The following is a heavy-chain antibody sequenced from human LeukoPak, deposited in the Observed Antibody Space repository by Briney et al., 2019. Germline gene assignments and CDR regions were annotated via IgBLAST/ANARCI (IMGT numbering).Heavy chain of an antibody. Sequence: VASVKVSCKASGGTFSSYAISWVRQAPGQGLEWMGRIIPILGITNYAQKFQGRVTITADKSTSTAYMELSSLRAEDTAVYYCAKAACSSTSCRYNWNYGFDYWGQGTLVTVSS. V-gene: IGHV1-69*04. J-gene: IGHJ4*02. CDR3: AKAACSSTSCRYNWNYGFDY. CDR2: IIPILGIT. D-gene: IGHD2-2*01. CDR1: GGTFSSYA.